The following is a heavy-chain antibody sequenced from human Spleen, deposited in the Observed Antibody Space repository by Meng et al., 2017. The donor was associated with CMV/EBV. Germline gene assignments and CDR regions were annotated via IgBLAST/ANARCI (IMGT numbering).Heavy chain of an antibody. CDR3: ARDGSSAVDPMDV. Sequence: ASVKVSCKASGYTFTGYYMHWVRQAPGQGLEWVGWINPNSGGTNSAQKFQGRVTMTRDTSISTAYMDLSRLTSDDTAVYYCARDGSSAVDPMDVWGQGTTVTVSS. D-gene: IGHD6-6*01. CDR1: GYTFTGYY. J-gene: IGHJ6*02. V-gene: IGHV1-2*02. CDR2: INPNSGGT.